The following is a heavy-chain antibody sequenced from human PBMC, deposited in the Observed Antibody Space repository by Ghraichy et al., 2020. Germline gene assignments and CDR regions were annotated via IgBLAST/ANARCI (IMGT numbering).Heavy chain of an antibody. CDR1: GYSFTSYW. Sequence: GESLNISCKGSGYSFTSYWISWVRQMPGKGLEWMGRIDPSDSYTNYSPSFQGHVTISADKSISTAYLQWSSLKASDTAMYYCARLIINYYDSSGYTVGGMDVWGQGTTVTVSS. CDR3: ARLIINYYDSSGYTVGGMDV. J-gene: IGHJ6*02. D-gene: IGHD3-22*01. CDR2: IDPSDSYT. V-gene: IGHV5-10-1*01.